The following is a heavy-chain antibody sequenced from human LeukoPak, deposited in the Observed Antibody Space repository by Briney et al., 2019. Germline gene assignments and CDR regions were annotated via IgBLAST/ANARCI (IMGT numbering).Heavy chain of an antibody. CDR1: EFAFSGYG. D-gene: IGHD4-11*01. CDR2: IWYDGSNE. CDR3: ARERRDYTHSDAFDM. Sequence: GGSLRLSCKASEFAFSGYGMHWVRQAPGKGLEWVAVIWYDGSNEYYADSVRGRFTISRDNSKNTVFLQMTSLRADDTAVYYCARERRDYTHSDAFDMWGQGTMVTVSS. V-gene: IGHV3-33*01. J-gene: IGHJ3*02.